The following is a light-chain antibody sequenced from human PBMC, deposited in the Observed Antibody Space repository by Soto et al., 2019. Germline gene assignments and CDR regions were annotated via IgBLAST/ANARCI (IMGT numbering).Light chain of an antibody. V-gene: IGKV3-20*01. CDR2: AAY. CDR3: QHYDGLNT. Sequence: EVVLTQSPDTLSLSPGERATLSCRASQGVGSNYLAWYQQKPGQAPRLLLYAAYSRATGIPDRFSGSGSGTDFTLTISRLEPEDFAVYYCQHYDGLNTFGQGTKLVIK. CDR1: QGVGSNY. J-gene: IGKJ2*01.